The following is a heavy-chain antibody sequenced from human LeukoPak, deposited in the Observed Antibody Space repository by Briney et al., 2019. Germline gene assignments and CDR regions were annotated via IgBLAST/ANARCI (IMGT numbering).Heavy chain of an antibody. D-gene: IGHD3-3*01. V-gene: IGHV3-53*05. CDR1: GFTVSSNY. CDR2: IYSGGST. Sequence: GGSLRLSCAASGFTVSSNYMSWVRQAPGKGLEWVSVIYSGGSTYYADSVKGRFTISRDNSKNTLYLQMNSLRAEDTAVYYCARDDFWSGLGGAFDIWGQGTMVTVSS. J-gene: IGHJ3*02. CDR3: ARDDFWSGLGGAFDI.